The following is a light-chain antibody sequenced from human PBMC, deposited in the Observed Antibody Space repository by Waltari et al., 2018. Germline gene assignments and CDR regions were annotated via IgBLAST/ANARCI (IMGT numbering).Light chain of an antibody. J-gene: IGLJ3*02. CDR1: SSDVGLYNY. Sequence: QSALTQPASVSGSPGQSITISCTGASSDVGLYNYVSWYQQYPGTAPKLIIYDVSNRPSGVSNRFSGSKSGNTASLTISGLQAEDEADYYCSSYTSSSTLVFGGGTKLTVL. CDR2: DVS. V-gene: IGLV2-14*03. CDR3: SSYTSSSTLV.